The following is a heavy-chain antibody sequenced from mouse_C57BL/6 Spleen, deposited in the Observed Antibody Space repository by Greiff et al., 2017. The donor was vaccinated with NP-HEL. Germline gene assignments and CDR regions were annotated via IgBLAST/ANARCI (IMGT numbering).Heavy chain of an antibody. CDR1: GYTFTDYY. CDR3: ARSPYYYGSSYGNDY. V-gene: IGHV1-26*01. CDR2: INPNNGGT. D-gene: IGHD1-1*01. Sequence: EVKLQQSGPELVKPGASVKISCKASGYTFTDYYMNWVKQSHGKILEWIGDINPNNGGTSYNQKFKGKATLTVDKSSSTAYMELRSLTSEDSAVYYCARSPYYYGSSYGNDYWGQGTTLTVSS. J-gene: IGHJ2*01.